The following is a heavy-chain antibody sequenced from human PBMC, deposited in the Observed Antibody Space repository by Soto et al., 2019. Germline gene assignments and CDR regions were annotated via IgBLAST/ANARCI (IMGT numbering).Heavy chain of an antibody. D-gene: IGHD1-26*01. CDR2: INPDGTRT. V-gene: IGHV3-74*01. CDR3: VRVALGRYDWSDP. CDR1: DFTFSSYW. Sequence: EVQLVESGGGLVQPGGSLRLSCAVSDFTFSSYWMHWVRQAPGKGLMWVSRINPDGTRTNYADSVKGRFIISRDNAKNTVFLPMNSLRAEDTAVYYCVRVALGRYDWSDPWGQGPLVTVSP. J-gene: IGHJ5*02.